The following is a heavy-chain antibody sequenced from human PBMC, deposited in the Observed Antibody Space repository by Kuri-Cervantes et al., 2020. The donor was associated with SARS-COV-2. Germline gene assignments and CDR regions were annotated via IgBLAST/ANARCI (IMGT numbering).Heavy chain of an antibody. CDR1: GCPNRSGGYY. CDR2: IYHSWST. J-gene: IGHJ4*02. V-gene: IGHV4-30-2*01. CDR3: ARDSKYRSSSSYFDY. D-gene: IGHD6-6*01. Sequence: LRPPFTVSGCPNRSGGYYWSWIRQPPGKGLEWIGYIYHSWSTYYNPSLKSRVTISGDGSKNQFSLKLISVTAADTAVYYCARDSKYRSSSSYFDYWGQGTLVTVSS.